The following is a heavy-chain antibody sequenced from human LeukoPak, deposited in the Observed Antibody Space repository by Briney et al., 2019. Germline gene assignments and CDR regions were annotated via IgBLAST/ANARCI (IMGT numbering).Heavy chain of an antibody. CDR3: AKSSTAVVNFDY. J-gene: IGHJ4*02. CDR2: ISSSGSTI. Sequence: GGSLRLSCAASGFTFSDYYMSWIRQAPGKGLEWVSYISSSGSTIYYADSVKGRFTISGDNSKNTLYLQMNSLRAEDTAVYYCAKSSTAVVNFDYWGQGTLVTVSS. D-gene: IGHD6-19*01. V-gene: IGHV3-11*04. CDR1: GFTFSDYY.